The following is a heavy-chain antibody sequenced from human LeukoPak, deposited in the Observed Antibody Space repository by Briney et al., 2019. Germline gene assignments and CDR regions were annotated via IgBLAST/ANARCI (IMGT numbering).Heavy chain of an antibody. CDR1: GGSISSYY. Sequence: SETLSLTCTVSGGSISSYYWSWIRQPPGKGLEWIGYIYYSGSTNYNPSLKSRVTISVDTSKNQFSLKLSSVTAADTAVYYCARGFRGHYYYYMDVWGKGTTVTVSS. V-gene: IGHV4-59*01. CDR2: IYYSGST. CDR3: ARGFRGHYYYYMDV. J-gene: IGHJ6*03.